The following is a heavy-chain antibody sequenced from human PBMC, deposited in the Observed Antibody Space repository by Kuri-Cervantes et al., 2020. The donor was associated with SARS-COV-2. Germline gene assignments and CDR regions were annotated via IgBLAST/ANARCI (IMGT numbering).Heavy chain of an antibody. CDR1: DGSISPYY. V-gene: IGHV4-59*01. CDR2: VYYSGTT. D-gene: IGHD3-22*01. CDR3: ARVRLGTGTYDSSGYYYFDY. J-gene: IGHJ4*02. Sequence: SETLSLTCTVSDGSISPYYWGWIRQPPGKGLQWIGFVYYSGTTNYSPSLGSRVTMSVDTSKNKFSLNVSSVTAADTAVYYCARVRLGTGTYDSSGYYYFDYWGQGMLVTVSS.